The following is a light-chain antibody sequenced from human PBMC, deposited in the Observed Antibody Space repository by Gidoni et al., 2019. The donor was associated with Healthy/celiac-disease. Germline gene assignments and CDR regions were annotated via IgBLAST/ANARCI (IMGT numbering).Light chain of an antibody. CDR2: GAS. CDR1: QSVSSSY. Sequence: EIVFTQSPGTLSLSPGERAALSCRASQSVSSSYLAWYQQKPGQAPRLLIYGASSRATGIPDRFSGSGSGTDFTLTISRLEPEDFAVYYCQQYGSSPPKTFGQGTRLEIK. V-gene: IGKV3-20*01. J-gene: IGKJ5*01. CDR3: QQYGSSPPKT.